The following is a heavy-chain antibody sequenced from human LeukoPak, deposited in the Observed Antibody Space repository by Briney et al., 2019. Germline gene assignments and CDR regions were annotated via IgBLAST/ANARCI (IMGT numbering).Heavy chain of an antibody. D-gene: IGHD1-20*01. V-gene: IGHV3-11*01. CDR2: ISSSGRLM. CDR1: GFTFSDYY. CDR3: ARDTNNGLDV. Sequence: GGSLRLSCAASGFTFSDYYITWIRQAPGKGLEWVSHISSSGRLMQYADSVKGRFAITRDNAQNFMSLQMNSLKPEDTAVYYCARDTNNGLDVWGRGTTVTVSS. J-gene: IGHJ6*02.